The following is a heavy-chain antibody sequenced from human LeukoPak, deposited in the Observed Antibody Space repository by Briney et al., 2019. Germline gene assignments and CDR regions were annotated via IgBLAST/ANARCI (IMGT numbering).Heavy chain of an antibody. J-gene: IGHJ4*02. CDR1: GYTFTGYY. D-gene: IGHD3-22*01. CDR3: ARAKGYYDSSGYRNDGTFDY. V-gene: IGHV1-2*02. Sequence: ASVKVSCKTSGYTFTGYYVHWVRQAPGQGLEWMGWINPNSGGTNYAQKFQGRVTLTRDTSISTAYMELSSLRSDDTAVYYCARAKGYYDSSGYRNDGTFDYWGQGTLVTVSP. CDR2: INPNSGGT.